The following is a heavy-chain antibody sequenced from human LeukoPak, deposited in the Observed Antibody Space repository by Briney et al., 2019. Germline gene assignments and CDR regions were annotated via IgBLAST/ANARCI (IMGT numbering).Heavy chain of an antibody. J-gene: IGHJ4*02. D-gene: IGHD1-26*01. Sequence: SETLSLTCAVYDGSFSGYYWNWIRQPPGKGLEWIGEINHSGSTNYNPSLKSRVTISVDTSKNQFSLKLSSVTAADTAVYYCARWMVGATFDYWGQGTLVTVSS. CDR3: ARWMVGATFDY. CDR2: INHSGST. V-gene: IGHV4-34*01. CDR1: DGSFSGYY.